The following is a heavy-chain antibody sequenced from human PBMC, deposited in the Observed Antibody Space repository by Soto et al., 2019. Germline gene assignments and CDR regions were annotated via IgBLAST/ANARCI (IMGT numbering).Heavy chain of an antibody. J-gene: IGHJ6*02. CDR2: MNPNSGNT. CDR1: GYTFTSYD. CDR3: ARGGDSYYYYSIDL. Sequence: ASVKVSCKASGYTFTSYDINWVRQATGQGLEWMGWMNPNSGNTGYAQKFQGRVTMTRNTSISTAYMELSSLRSEDTAVYYCARGGDSYYYYSIDLWGQGTTVTVSS. D-gene: IGHD4-17*01. V-gene: IGHV1-8*01.